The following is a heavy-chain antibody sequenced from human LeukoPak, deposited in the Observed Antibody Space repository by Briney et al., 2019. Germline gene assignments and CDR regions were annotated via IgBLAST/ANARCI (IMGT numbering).Heavy chain of an antibody. D-gene: IGHD3-10*01. CDR3: ATDRTYCASGSPLAY. CDR1: GSTFSNYA. Sequence: PGGSLRLSCTASGSTFSNYAMHWVRQAPGKGLEWVAVIWYDGSHKYYGESVKGRFSISRDNPRNTLSLQMNSLRVADTAVYYCATDRTYCASGSPLAYWGQGTLVTVSS. CDR2: IWYDGSHK. V-gene: IGHV3-33*08. J-gene: IGHJ4*02.